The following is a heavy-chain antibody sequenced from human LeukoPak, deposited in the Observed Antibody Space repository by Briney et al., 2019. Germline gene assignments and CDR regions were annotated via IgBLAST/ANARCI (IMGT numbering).Heavy chain of an antibody. Sequence: ASVKVSCKASGYTFTGYYMHWVRHAPGQGLEWMGWINPNSGGTNYAQKFQGRVTMTRDTSISTAYMELSRLRSDDTAVYYCARDRVQLERRLDYWGQGTLVTVSS. D-gene: IGHD1-1*01. V-gene: IGHV1-2*02. J-gene: IGHJ4*02. CDR3: ARDRVQLERRLDY. CDR2: INPNSGGT. CDR1: GYTFTGYY.